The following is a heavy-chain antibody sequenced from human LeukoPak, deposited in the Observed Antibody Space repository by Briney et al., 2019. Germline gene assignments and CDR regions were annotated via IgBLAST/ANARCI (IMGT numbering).Heavy chain of an antibody. CDR2: ISGDGGRT. CDR1: GFTFSNDD. D-gene: IGHD2-2*01. J-gene: IGHJ4*02. Sequence: GGSLRLSCAASGFTFSNDDMNWVRQAPGEGLEWVSGISGDGGRTHYAGSVKGRFTISRDNSKNTLSLQMNSLRAEDTAVYYWAKVNWCSASCADAWGQGTLVTVSS. CDR3: AKVNWCSASCADA. V-gene: IGHV3-23*01.